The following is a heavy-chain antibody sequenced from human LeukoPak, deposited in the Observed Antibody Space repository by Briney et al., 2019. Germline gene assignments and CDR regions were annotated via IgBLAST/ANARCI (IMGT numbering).Heavy chain of an antibody. V-gene: IGHV3-30*04. CDR3: ARFGDYGEY. CDR1: GFTFSNYS. Sequence: PGGSLRLSCAASGFTFSNYSMHWVRQAPGKGLEWVAVISYMRNNAYYADSVKGRFTISRDNSKNTLHLQMSSLRADDSALYYCARFGDYGEYWGQGTLVIVSS. D-gene: IGHD4-17*01. CDR2: ISYMRNNA. J-gene: IGHJ4*02.